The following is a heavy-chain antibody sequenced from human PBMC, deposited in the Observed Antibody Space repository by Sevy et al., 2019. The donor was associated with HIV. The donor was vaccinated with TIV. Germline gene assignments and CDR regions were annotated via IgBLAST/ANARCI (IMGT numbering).Heavy chain of an antibody. CDR3: ARGYYGKGHIDY. CDR2: ISSGSSI. CDR1: GFTFSSYT. D-gene: IGHD1-26*01. V-gene: IGHV3-48*02. J-gene: IGHJ4*02. Sequence: GGSLRLSCTASGFTFSSYTFNWVRQAPGKGLEWVSRISSGSSIFYADSVKGRFTISRDNAKNSLYLQMNSLRDEDTAVYYCARGYYGKGHIDYWGQGTLVTVSS.